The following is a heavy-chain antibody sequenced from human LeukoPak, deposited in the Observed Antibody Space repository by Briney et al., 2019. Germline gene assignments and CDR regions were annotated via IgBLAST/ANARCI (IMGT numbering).Heavy chain of an antibody. D-gene: IGHD1-26*01. V-gene: IGHV4-4*07. CDR2: IYTSGST. Sequence: SETLSLTCTVSGCSISSYYWSWIRQPAGKGLEWIGRIYTSGSTNYNLSLRSRVTMSVDTYQNQFSLKLRSVPAANPPHCYFAGDGFGHIVGAPGHCNCWGQGGLVSVRS. CDR3: AGDGFGHIVGAPGHCNC. J-gene: IGHJ4*02. CDR1: GCSISSYY.